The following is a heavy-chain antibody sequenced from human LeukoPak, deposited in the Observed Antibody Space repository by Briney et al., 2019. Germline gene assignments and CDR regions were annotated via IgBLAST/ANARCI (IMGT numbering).Heavy chain of an antibody. J-gene: IGHJ4*02. V-gene: IGHV3-23*01. CDR1: GFAFSNYA. D-gene: IGHD3-22*01. CDR3: AKDEDNSGYYLRYFDY. Sequence: GGFLRLSCATSGFAFSNYAMSWVRQAPGKGLEWVSTITGSGVTTYYADFVKGRFSISRDVSENTVYLHMNSLRAEDTAVYYCAKDEDNSGYYLRYFDYWGQGTLVTVST. CDR2: ITGSGVTT.